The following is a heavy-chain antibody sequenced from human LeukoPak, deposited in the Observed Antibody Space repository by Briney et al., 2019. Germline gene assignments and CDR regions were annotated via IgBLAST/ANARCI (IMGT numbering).Heavy chain of an antibody. J-gene: IGHJ4*02. CDR3: AKDQTGDYDY. D-gene: IGHD4-17*01. Sequence: GGSLRLSCAASGFTFSSDAMSWVRQAPGKGLEWVSAISGSGGSTYYAESVKGRFTISRDNSKNTLYLQMNSLRAEDTAVYYCAKDQTGDYDYWGQGTLVTVSS. CDR1: GFTFSSDA. CDR2: ISGSGGST. V-gene: IGHV3-23*01.